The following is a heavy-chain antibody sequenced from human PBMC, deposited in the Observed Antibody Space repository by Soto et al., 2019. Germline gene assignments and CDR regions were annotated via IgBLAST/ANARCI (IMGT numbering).Heavy chain of an antibody. D-gene: IGHD3-22*01. CDR1: GGSFSGYD. CDR2: INHSGST. V-gene: IGHV4-34*01. Sequence: SETLSLTCAVYGGSFSGYDWTWIRQPPGTGLEWIGEINHSGSTNYNPSLKSRVTISVDTSKNQFSLKLTSVTAADTAVYYCARDYDSSGYPRYYFDYWGQGTLVTVSS. CDR3: ARDYDSSGYPRYYFDY. J-gene: IGHJ4*02.